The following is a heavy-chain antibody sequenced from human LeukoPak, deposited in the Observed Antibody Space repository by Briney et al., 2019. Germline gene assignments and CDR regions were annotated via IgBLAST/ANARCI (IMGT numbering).Heavy chain of an antibody. CDR1: GYTFTGYY. Sequence: ASVKVSCKASGYTFTGYYMHWMRQAPGQGLEWMGRINPNSGGTNYAKKFQERVTTIRDTSNSPAHTELSRLRSDAMALHSCARGYLVYYMDVWGKGTTVTVSS. D-gene: IGHD1-1*01. CDR2: INPNSGGT. CDR3: ARGYLVYYMDV. V-gene: IGHV1-2*01. J-gene: IGHJ6*03.